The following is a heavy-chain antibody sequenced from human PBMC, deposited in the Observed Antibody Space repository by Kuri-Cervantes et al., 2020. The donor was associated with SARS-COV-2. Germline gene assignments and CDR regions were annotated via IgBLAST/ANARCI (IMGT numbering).Heavy chain of an antibody. D-gene: IGHD6-13*01. J-gene: IGHJ4*02. Sequence: ASVKVSCKASGYRFTSNDMHWVRQAPGQGLEWMGWINPNSGGTNYAQKFQGRVTMTRDTSISTAYMELSRLRSDDTDVYYCARVCPLRYSSSWEHDYWGQGTLVTVSS. V-gene: IGHV1-2*02. CDR1: GYRFTSND. CDR2: INPNSGGT. CDR3: ARVCPLRYSSSWEHDY.